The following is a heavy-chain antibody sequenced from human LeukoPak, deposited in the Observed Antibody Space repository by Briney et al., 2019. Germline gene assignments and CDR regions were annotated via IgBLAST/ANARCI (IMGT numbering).Heavy chain of an antibody. CDR1: GGTFSSYA. V-gene: IGHV1-69*13. D-gene: IGHD6-6*01. CDR3: ARDAYSSSSPLYYYYGMDV. CDR2: IIPIFGTA. J-gene: IGHJ6*02. Sequence: SVKVSCKASGGTFSSYAISWVRQAPGQGLEWMGGIIPIFGTANYAQKFQGRVTITADESTSTAYMELSSLRSEDTAVYYCARDAYSSSSPLYYYYGMDVWGQGTTVTVSS.